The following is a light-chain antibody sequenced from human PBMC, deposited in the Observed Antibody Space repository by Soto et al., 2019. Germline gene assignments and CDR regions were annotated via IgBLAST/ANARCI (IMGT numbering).Light chain of an antibody. CDR3: QQYNNWLWT. V-gene: IGKV3-15*01. CDR1: QSVSSN. Sequence: EIVMTQSPATLSVSPGERATLSCRASQSVSSNFAWYQQKPGQAPRLLINGASTRATGIPARFSGSGSGTEFTLTIISRQSEDFAVYYCQQYNNWLWTFGQGTKVDIK. CDR2: GAS. J-gene: IGKJ1*01.